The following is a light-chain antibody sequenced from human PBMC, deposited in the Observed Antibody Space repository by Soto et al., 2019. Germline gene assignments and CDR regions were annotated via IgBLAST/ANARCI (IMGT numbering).Light chain of an antibody. Sequence: QLVLTQSPSASASLGASVKLTCTLSSGHSSYAIAWHQKQPGKGPRYLMDLNNDGSHSKGDGIPDRFSGSSSGAERYLFISSLQSEDEADYYCQTWGTGFQVFGGGTKLTVL. CDR2: LNNDGSH. CDR1: SGHSSYA. V-gene: IGLV4-69*01. CDR3: QTWGTGFQV. J-gene: IGLJ2*01.